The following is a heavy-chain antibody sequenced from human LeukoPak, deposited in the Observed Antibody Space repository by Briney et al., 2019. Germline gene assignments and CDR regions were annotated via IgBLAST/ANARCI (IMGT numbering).Heavy chain of an antibody. D-gene: IGHD3-3*01. V-gene: IGHV1-69*13. CDR1: GGTFSSYA. Sequence: SVKVSCKASGGTFSSYAISWVRQAPGQGLEWMGGIIPIFGTANYAQKFQGRVTITADESTSTAYMELSSLRSKDTAVYYCARGPPDFWSGREYYFDYWGQGTLVTVSS. CDR2: IIPIFGTA. CDR3: ARGPPDFWSGREYYFDY. J-gene: IGHJ4*02.